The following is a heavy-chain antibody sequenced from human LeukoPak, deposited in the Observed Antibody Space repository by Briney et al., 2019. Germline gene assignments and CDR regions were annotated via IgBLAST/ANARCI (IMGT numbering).Heavy chain of an antibody. Sequence: PSETLSLTCPVSGGSISSYYWSWIRQPPGKGLEWIGYIYYSGSTNYNPSLKSRVTISVDTSKNQFSLKLSSVTAADTAVYYCARVGAPPSNYRYYYYYMDVWGKGTTVTVSS. J-gene: IGHJ6*03. CDR1: GGSISSYY. CDR3: ARVGAPPSNYRYYYYYMDV. CDR2: IYYSGST. D-gene: IGHD4-11*01. V-gene: IGHV4-59*01.